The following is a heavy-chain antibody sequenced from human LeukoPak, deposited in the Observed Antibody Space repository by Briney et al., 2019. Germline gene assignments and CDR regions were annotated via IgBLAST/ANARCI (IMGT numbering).Heavy chain of an antibody. CDR3: TTDRAHYDFWGGYYSVDY. D-gene: IGHD3-3*01. V-gene: IGHV3-15*01. Sequence: GGSLRLSCAASGFTFSNAWMTWVRQAPGKGLEWVGPIKSKTDGGTTDYAAPVKGRFTISRDDSKNTLYLQMNSLKTEDTAVYYCTTDRAHYDFWGGYYSVDYWGQGTLVTVSS. J-gene: IGHJ4*02. CDR2: IKSKTDGGTT. CDR1: GFTFSNAW.